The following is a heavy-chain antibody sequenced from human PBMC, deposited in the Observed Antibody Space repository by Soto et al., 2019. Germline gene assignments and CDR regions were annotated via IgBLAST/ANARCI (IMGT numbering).Heavy chain of an antibody. V-gene: IGHV3-11*01. Sequence: SLRLSCAASGFTFSDYYMSWIRQAPGKGLEWLSYISSSGNTIYYADSVKGRFTISRDNAKNSLYLQMNSLRAEDTAVYYCATGEGSWYGSFDYWGQGTLVTVSS. CDR1: GFTFSDYY. D-gene: IGHD6-13*01. CDR2: ISSSGNTI. J-gene: IGHJ4*02. CDR3: ATGEGSWYGSFDY.